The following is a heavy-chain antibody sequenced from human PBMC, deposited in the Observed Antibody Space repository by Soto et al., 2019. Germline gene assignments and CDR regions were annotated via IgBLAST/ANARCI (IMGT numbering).Heavy chain of an antibody. V-gene: IGHV3-74*01. CDR3: AREVVVAATTDY. D-gene: IGHD2-15*01. CDR2: IETDGVKT. CDR1: GFTFTNYW. J-gene: IGHJ4*02. Sequence: GGSLRLPCAASGFTFTNYWMHWVRQAPGKGQFWVSRIETDGVKTHYADSVKGRFTIFRDNAKYTLYLQMNSLRSEDTAVYYCAREVVVAATTDYWGQGSLVTVSS.